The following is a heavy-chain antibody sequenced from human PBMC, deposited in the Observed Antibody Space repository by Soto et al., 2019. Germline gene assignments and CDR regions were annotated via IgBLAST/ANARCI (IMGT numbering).Heavy chain of an antibody. Sequence: TLSLTCTVSGGSISSGGYYWSWIRQHPGKGLEWIGYIYYSGSTYYNPSLKSRVTISVDTSKNQFSLKLSSVTAADTAVYYCARDLHEYGYNWFDPWGQGTLVTVSS. CDR2: IYYSGST. J-gene: IGHJ5*02. V-gene: IGHV4-31*03. D-gene: IGHD4-17*01. CDR1: GGSISSGGYY. CDR3: ARDLHEYGYNWFDP.